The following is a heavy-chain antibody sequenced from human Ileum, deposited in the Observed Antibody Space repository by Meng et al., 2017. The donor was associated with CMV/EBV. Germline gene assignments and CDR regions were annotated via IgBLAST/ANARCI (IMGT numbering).Heavy chain of an antibody. Sequence: LAVARGVLLKHGGSPGLSCPASRFTFSCSYMTCTLHTAGKHPECIPLTPSSRTNRGYAASVKCRLTITRHNAKNSLYLQMDNLRADDTAIYYCVRDPPPYSEHFSHYDFWGRGILVTVSS. D-gene: IGHD1-14*01. CDR2: TPSSRTNR. CDR1: RFTFSCSY. J-gene: IGHJ2*01. CDR3: VRDPPPYSEHFSHYDF. V-gene: IGHV3-11*05.